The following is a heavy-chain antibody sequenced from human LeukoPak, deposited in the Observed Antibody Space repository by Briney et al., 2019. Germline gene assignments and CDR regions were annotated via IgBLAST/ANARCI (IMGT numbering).Heavy chain of an antibody. CDR3: ARRVQKLVGTSWFHP. J-gene: IGHJ5*02. CDR2: INPKNGDT. CDR1: GYTFDDEL. Sequence: ASVWVSCKASGYTFDDELIHWVRQAPGLGLEWMGSINPKNGDTNYAQRFQGRVTMTRDTSISTAYMDLRRLKSDDSAVYYGARRVQKLVGTSWFHPWGQGTLVTVSS. V-gene: IGHV1-2*02. D-gene: IGHD1-26*01.